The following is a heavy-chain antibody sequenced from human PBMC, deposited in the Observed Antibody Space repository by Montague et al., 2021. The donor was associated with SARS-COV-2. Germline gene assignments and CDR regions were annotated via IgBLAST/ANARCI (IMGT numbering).Heavy chain of an antibody. V-gene: IGHV4-39*07. Sequence: SETLSLTCTVSGGSISSSSYYWGWIRQPPGKGLEWIGSIYYSGSTYYNPSLKSRVTISVDTSKNQFSLKLSSVTAADTAVYYCARVGRQHLVRLSGIDVWGQGTTVTVSS. D-gene: IGHD6-13*01. J-gene: IGHJ6*02. CDR1: GGSISSSSYY. CDR2: IYYSGST. CDR3: ARVGRQHLVRLSGIDV.